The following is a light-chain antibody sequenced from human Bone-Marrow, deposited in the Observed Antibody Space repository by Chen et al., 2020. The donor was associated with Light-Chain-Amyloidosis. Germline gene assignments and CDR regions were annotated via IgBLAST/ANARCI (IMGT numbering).Light chain of an antibody. CDR1: QNIKSF. Sequence: DIQMTQSPSSLSASVGDRVTITCRASQNIKSFLNWYQQKPGEASKVLVYAASSLQSGVPSRFSASASGTDFSLTISSLQPEDFATYYCQQGFSTPKTFGQGTKVEIK. V-gene: IGKV1-39*01. CDR2: AAS. J-gene: IGKJ1*01. CDR3: QQGFSTPKT.